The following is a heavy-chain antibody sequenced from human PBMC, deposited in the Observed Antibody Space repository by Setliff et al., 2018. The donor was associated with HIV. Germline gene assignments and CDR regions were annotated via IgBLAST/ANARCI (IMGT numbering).Heavy chain of an antibody. J-gene: IGHJ4*02. D-gene: IGHD2-21*01. V-gene: IGHV4-39*07. CDR3: ARAEVADYFDY. Sequence: SETLSLTCTVSGASISSFSYYWGWIRQPPGKGLEWIGSISYSGSTYYNPSLKSRVTISVDTSKNQFSLKLNSVTAADTAVYYWARAEVADYFDYWGQGTPVTVSS. CDR1: GASISSFSYY. CDR2: ISYSGST.